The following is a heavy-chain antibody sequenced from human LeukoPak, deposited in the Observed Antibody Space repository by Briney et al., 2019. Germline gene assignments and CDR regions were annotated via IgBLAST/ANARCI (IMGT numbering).Heavy chain of an antibody. D-gene: IGHD3-9*01. CDR2: IDSNGVTT. J-gene: IGHJ4*02. CDR1: GFAFSSYV. CDR3: AKGDDFLADYRYRFDY. Sequence: GGSLRLSCEVSGFAFSSYVMSWVRQVPGNGLEWVSAIDSNGVTTNYADSVKGRFTISRDNSKNTLYLQLSSLRVEDTAVYYCAKGDDFLADYRYRFDYWGQGTLVTVSS. V-gene: IGHV3-23*01.